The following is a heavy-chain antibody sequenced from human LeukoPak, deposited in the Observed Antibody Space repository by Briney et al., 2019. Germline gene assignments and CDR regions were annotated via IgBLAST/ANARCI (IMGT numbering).Heavy chain of an antibody. Sequence: PSETLSLTCTVSGGSISSYYWSWIRQPPGKGLEWIGYIHYSGSTTYNPSLKSRVTISVDTSKNQFSLKLTSVTAADTAVYYCARSWFSTGPADYWGQGTLVTVSS. D-gene: IGHD6-13*01. CDR3: ARSWFSTGPADY. J-gene: IGHJ4*02. V-gene: IGHV4-59*08. CDR1: GGSISSYY. CDR2: IHYSGST.